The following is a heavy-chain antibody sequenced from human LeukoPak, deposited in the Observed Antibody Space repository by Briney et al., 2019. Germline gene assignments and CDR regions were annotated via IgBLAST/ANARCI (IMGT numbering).Heavy chain of an antibody. Sequence: GGSLRLSCAVSGFTFSNYWMYWVRQAPGKGLEWVANIKQDGSERYYVDSVKGRFTVSRDNAKNSLYLQMNSLGAEDTAVYYCARAGFCSGGSCWGQGTLVTVSS. CDR3: ARAGFCSGGSC. CDR1: GFTFSNYW. CDR2: IKQDGSER. D-gene: IGHD2-15*01. V-gene: IGHV3-7*01. J-gene: IGHJ4*02.